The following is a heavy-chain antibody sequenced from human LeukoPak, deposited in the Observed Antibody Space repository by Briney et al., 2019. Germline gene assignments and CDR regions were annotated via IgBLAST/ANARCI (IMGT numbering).Heavy chain of an antibody. D-gene: IGHD3-22*01. Sequence: ASVKVSCKVSGYTLTELSMHWVRQAPGKGLEWMGGFDPEDGETIYAQKFQGRVTMTTDTSTSTAYMELRSLRSDDTAVYYCARKGSSGYYYVSHWFDPWGQGTLVTVSS. CDR3: ARKGSSGYYYVSHWFDP. CDR2: FDPEDGET. CDR1: GYTLTELS. V-gene: IGHV1-24*01. J-gene: IGHJ5*02.